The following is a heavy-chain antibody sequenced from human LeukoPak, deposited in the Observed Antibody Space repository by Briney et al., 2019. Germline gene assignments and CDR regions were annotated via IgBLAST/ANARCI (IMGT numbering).Heavy chain of an antibody. CDR2: IWYDGSNK. D-gene: IGHD6-19*01. V-gene: IGHV3-33*01. Sequence: GGSLRLSCAASGFTFSSYGMHWVRQAPGKGLEWVAVIWYDGSNKYCADSVKGRFTISRDNSKNTLYLQMNSLRAEDTAVYYCAREESIAVAGFDYWGQGTLVTVSS. J-gene: IGHJ4*02. CDR3: AREESIAVAGFDY. CDR1: GFTFSSYG.